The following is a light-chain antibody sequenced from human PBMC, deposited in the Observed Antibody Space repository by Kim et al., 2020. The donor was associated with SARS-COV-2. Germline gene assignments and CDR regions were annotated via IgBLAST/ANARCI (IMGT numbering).Light chain of an antibody. CDR1: ALGSKY. J-gene: IGLJ2*01. CDR3: QAWDSSSHVV. V-gene: IGLV3-1*01. CDR2: QDR. Sequence: SYELTQPPSVSVSPGQTASITCSGNALGSKYTCWYQQKPGQSPVLVIYQDRRRPSGIPDRFSGSTSGNTATLTISETQALDEADYYCQAWDSSSHVVFGGGTKVTVL.